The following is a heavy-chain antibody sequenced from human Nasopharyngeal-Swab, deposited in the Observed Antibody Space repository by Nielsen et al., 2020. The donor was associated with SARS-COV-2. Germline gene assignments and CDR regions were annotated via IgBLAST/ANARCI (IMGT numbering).Heavy chain of an antibody. Sequence: GESLKISCAGSAFTFSHYAMSWVRQAPGKGLEWVSAISGSGDNTYYADSVKGRFPISRDNPKNTLYLQMNSLRAEDTAVYYCAKPHLRYYDWLLFDYWGQGTLVTVSS. CDR1: AFTFSHYA. CDR2: ISGSGDNT. J-gene: IGHJ4*02. V-gene: IGHV3-23*01. CDR3: AKPHLRYYDWLLFDY. D-gene: IGHD3-9*01.